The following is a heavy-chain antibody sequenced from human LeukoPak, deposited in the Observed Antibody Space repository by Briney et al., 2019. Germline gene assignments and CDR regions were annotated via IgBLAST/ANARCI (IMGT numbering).Heavy chain of an antibody. CDR1: GFTFSNAW. V-gene: IGHV3-30*03. CDR3: AGHFGAWHYFDY. CDR2: ISYDGSTK. J-gene: IGHJ4*02. D-gene: IGHD3-3*01. Sequence: PGGSLRLSCAASGFTFSNAWMSWVRQAPGKGLEWVALISYDGSTKYSTDSVKGRFTISRDNSKNTLYLQMNSLRPEDTAVYYCAGHFGAWHYFDYWGQGTLVTVSS.